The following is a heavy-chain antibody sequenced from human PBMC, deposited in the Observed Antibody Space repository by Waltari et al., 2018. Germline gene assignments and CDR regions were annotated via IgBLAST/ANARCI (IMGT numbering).Heavy chain of an antibody. CDR2: ISYDGSNK. V-gene: IGHV3-30-3*01. Sequence: QVQLVESGGGVVQPGRSLRLSCAASGFTFSSYAMHWVRQAPGKGLEWVAVISYDGSNKYYADAVKGRFTISRDNSKNTLYLQMNSLRAEDTAVYYCASGAPVSSYYYMDVWGKGTTVTISS. CDR1: GFTFSSYA. D-gene: IGHD4-17*01. J-gene: IGHJ6*03. CDR3: ASGAPVSSYYYMDV.